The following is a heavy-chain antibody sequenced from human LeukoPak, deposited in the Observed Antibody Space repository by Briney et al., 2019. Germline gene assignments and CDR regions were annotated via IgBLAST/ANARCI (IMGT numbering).Heavy chain of an antibody. V-gene: IGHV1-2*02. Sequence: EASVKVSCKASGYTFTGYYIHWVRQAPGQGVEWMGWINPNSGGTKYAQKLQGRVTITRDTSISTAYMDLSRLRSDDTAVYFCARDGPLGGAFDIWGQGTMVTVSS. D-gene: IGHD3-16*01. CDR2: INPNSGGT. CDR3: ARDGPLGGAFDI. J-gene: IGHJ3*02. CDR1: GYTFTGYY.